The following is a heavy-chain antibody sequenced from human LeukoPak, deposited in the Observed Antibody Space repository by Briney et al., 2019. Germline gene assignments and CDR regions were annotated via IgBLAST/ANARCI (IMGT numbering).Heavy chain of an antibody. V-gene: IGHV1-24*01. CDR3: ARGGWGTRTRVFFDY. CDR1: GYTLTELS. Sequence: GASVKVSCKVSGYTLTELSMHWVRQAPGKGLEWMGGFDPEDGETIYAQKFQGRVTMTEDTSTDTAYMELSSLRSEDTAVYYCARGGWGTRTRVFFDYWGQGTLVTVSS. CDR2: FDPEDGET. D-gene: IGHD1-14*01. J-gene: IGHJ4*02.